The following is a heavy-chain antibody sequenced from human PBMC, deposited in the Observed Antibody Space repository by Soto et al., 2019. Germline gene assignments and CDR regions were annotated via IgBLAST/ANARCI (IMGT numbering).Heavy chain of an antibody. Sequence: QVQLQESGPGLVKPSQTLSLTCTVSGGSISSGGYYWSWIRQHPGQGLEWIGYIYYSGSTYYNPPLKSRVSISVDTSKNQFSLTLSSVTAADTAVYYCARDTGGYSTSPNWFDPWGQGTLVTVSS. D-gene: IGHD4-4*01. CDR3: ARDTGGYSTSPNWFDP. CDR1: GGSISSGGYY. V-gene: IGHV4-31*03. CDR2: IYYSGST. J-gene: IGHJ5*02.